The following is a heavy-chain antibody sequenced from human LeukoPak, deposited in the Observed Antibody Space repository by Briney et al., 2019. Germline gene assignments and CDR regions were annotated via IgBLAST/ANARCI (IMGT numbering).Heavy chain of an antibody. CDR3: EYLHFSGSGSYYNAHGIDV. CDR1: GFTVSSNY. Sequence: GGSLRLSCAASGFTVSSNYMSWVRQAPGKGLEWVSVIYSGGSTYYADSVKGRFTISRDNSNNTLYLQMNSLRAEDTAVYYCEYLHFSGSGSYYNAHGIDVWGQGTTVTVSS. CDR2: IYSGGST. D-gene: IGHD3-10*01. J-gene: IGHJ6*01. V-gene: IGHV3-66*01.